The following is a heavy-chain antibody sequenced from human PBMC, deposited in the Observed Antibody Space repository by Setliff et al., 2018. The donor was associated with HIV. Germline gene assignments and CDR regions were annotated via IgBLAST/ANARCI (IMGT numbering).Heavy chain of an antibody. CDR1: GVVFSYAW. J-gene: IGHJ3*02. CDR2: ISTKADGETT. V-gene: IGHV3-15*07. CDR3: ATAVIPPAGWGALNI. Sequence: PGGSLRLSCAASGVVFSYAWMNWVRQAPGKGLEWVGRISTKADGETTDYATPVKGRFTISRDDSKNTLYLQMNSLRTEDTAVYFCATAVIPPAGWGALNIWGPGTTVTVSS. D-gene: IGHD6-19*01.